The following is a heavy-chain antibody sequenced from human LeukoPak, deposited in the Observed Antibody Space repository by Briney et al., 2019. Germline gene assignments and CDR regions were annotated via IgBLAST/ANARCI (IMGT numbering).Heavy chain of an antibody. CDR3: AKDSVGDIVVVVAALISYYYYGMDV. V-gene: IGHV3-30*18. CDR2: ISYDGSNK. J-gene: IGHJ6*02. CDR1: GFTFSSYG. D-gene: IGHD2-15*01. Sequence: GGSLRLSCAASGFTFSSYGIHWVRQAPGKGLEWVAVISYDGSNKYYADSVKGRFTISRDNSKNTLYLQMNSLRAEDTAVYYCAKDSVGDIVVVVAALISYYYYGMDVWGQGTTVTVSS.